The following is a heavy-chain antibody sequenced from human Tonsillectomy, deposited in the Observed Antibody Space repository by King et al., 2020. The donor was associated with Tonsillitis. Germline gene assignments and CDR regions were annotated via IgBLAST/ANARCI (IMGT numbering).Heavy chain of an antibody. Sequence: VQLVESGGGLVQPGGSLRLSCAASGFTFSSYEMNWVRQAPGKGLEWVSYISRSGRFIYYADSVKGRFTISRDNAKNSLYLQMNSLRAEDTAVYYCARDPIVGANFDYGGQGTLVTVAT. V-gene: IGHV3-48*03. CDR3: ARDPIVGANFDY. CDR2: ISRSGRFI. J-gene: IGHJ4*02. CDR1: GFTFSSYE. D-gene: IGHD1-26*01.